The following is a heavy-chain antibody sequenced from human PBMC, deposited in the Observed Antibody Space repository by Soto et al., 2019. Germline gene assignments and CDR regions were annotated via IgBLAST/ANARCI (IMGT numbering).Heavy chain of an antibody. Sequence: EVQLLASWGGLVQPGGSLRLSCAASGCTFTSYAMTWARLAPGKGLEWLSSIDGSGGKTHYADSVKARFTISRDNSNNTLFLQMHSLRPADTAIYYCAKDGYNPVAAAALESCGQGTVVSVSS. V-gene: IGHV3-23*01. CDR3: AKDGYNPVAAAALES. J-gene: IGHJ4*02. CDR1: GCTFTSYA. CDR2: IDGSGGKT. D-gene: IGHD6-25*01.